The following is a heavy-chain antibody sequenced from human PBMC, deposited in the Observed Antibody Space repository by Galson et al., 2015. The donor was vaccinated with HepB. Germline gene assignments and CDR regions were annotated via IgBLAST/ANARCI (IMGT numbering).Heavy chain of an antibody. CDR2: INSNGGST. J-gene: IGHJ4*02. Sequence: SLRLSCAASGFTFSWYAMHWVRQAPGKGLEYVSGINSNGGSTPYADSVKGRFTISRDNSKNTLYLQMGSLRVEDMAVYYCARDRGGSVDTGAVDKWGQGTLVTVSS. D-gene: IGHD5-18*01. CDR3: ARDRGGSVDTGAVDK. V-gene: IGHV3-64*02. CDR1: GFTFSWYA.